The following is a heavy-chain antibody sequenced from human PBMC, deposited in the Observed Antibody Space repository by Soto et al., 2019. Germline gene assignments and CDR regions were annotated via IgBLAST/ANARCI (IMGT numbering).Heavy chain of an antibody. Sequence: QVKLVESGGGVVQPGRSLRLSCAASEFTFSNYGMHWVRQAPGKGLERVAVILNDGSNRFHADSVKDRFTISRDNSKNTLYLQTNSLRAEDTAVYYCARDDEYSGNGMDVWGQGTTVTVS. D-gene: IGHD3-10*01. CDR1: EFTFSNYG. J-gene: IGHJ6*02. CDR3: ARDDEYSGNGMDV. CDR2: ILNDGSNR. V-gene: IGHV3-33*01.